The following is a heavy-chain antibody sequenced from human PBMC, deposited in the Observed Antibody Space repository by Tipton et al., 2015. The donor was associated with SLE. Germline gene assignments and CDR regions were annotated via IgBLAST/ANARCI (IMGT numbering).Heavy chain of an antibody. CDR1: GFTFSSYA. CDR2: ISGSGGST. Sequence: SLRLSCAASGFTFSSYAMSWVRQAPGKGLEWVSAISGSGGSTYYADSVKGRFTISRDNSKNTLYLQMNSLRAEDTAVYYCAKDLTSSGLHLGELSFSHWGQGTLVTVSS. V-gene: IGHV3-23*01. D-gene: IGHD3-16*02. J-gene: IGHJ4*02. CDR3: AKDLTSSGLHLGELSFSH.